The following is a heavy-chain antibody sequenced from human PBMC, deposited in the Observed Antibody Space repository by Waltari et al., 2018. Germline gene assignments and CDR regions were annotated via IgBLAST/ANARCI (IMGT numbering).Heavy chain of an antibody. J-gene: IGHJ4*02. D-gene: IGHD6-13*01. Sequence: EVQLVESGGGLVQPGGSLRLSCAASGFTFSSYWMSWVRQAPGKGLEWVANIKQDGSEKYYVDSVKGRFTISRDNAKNSLYLQMNSLRAEDTAVYYCARDWVSGSSSWDVHFCSEYWGQGTLVTV. CDR2: IKQDGSEK. V-gene: IGHV3-7*01. CDR3: ARDWVSGSSSWDVHFCSEY. CDR1: GFTFSSYW.